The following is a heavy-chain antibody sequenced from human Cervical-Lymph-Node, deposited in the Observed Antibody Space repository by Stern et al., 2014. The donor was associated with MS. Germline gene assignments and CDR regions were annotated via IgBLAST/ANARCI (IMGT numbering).Heavy chain of an antibody. J-gene: IGHJ4*02. D-gene: IGHD5-18*01. V-gene: IGHV1-2*06. CDR1: GYAFSGYY. CDR2: INPNSGVT. CDR3: ARGGFSYGYDYFDY. Sequence: QLVQSGAEVREPGGSLKVSCKASGYAFSGYYIHWVRQAPGQGLEWMGRINPNSGVTNYAQDFQGRVTMTWDTSITTAYMELNRLKSDDTAVYFCARGGFSYGYDYFDYWGQGTLVTVSS.